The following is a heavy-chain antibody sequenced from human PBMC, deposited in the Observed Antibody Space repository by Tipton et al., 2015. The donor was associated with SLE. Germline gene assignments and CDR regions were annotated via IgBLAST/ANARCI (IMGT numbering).Heavy chain of an antibody. J-gene: IGHJ6*03. D-gene: IGHD3-3*01. V-gene: IGHV4-31*03. CDR3: ARDLAVFGVVPFNYMDI. Sequence: TLSLTCSVSGGPIRYGGYYWNYIRQFPGKGLEWIGHISDRGTTYYNPSLQSRVTISSDTSKNQFSLKLTSVTAADTALYYCARDLAVFGVVPFNYMDIWGKGTTVTVSS. CDR1: GGPIRYGGYY. CDR2: ISDRGTT.